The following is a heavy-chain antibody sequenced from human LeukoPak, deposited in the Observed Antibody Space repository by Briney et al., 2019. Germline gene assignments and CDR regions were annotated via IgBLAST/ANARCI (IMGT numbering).Heavy chain of an antibody. J-gene: IGHJ3*02. CDR2: ISSSSSYI. CDR3: ARDPYSSDLPQGDI. Sequence: GGSLRLSCAASGFTFSSYSMNWVRQAPGKGLEWVSSISSSSSYIYYADSVKGRFTISRDNAKNSLYLQMSSLRAEDTAVYYCARDPYSSDLPQGDIWGQGTMVTVSS. D-gene: IGHD6-19*01. V-gene: IGHV3-21*01. CDR1: GFTFSSYS.